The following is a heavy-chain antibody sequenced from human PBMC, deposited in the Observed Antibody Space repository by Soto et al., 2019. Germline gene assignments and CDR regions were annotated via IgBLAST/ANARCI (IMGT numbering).Heavy chain of an antibody. V-gene: IGHV5-51*01. CDR1: GYSFTSYW. D-gene: IGHD6-19*01. Sequence: PGESLKISCQGSGYSFTSYWIGWVRQMPGKGLESMGIIYPGDSDTRYSPSFEGQVTISADKSISTAYLQWSSLKASDTAIYYCARITARDIAVLGPDHWGQGTLVTVSS. CDR2: IYPGDSDT. CDR3: ARITARDIAVLGPDH. J-gene: IGHJ5*02.